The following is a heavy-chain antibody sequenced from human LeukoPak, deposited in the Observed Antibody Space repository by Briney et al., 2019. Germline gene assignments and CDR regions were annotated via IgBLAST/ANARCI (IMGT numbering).Heavy chain of an antibody. D-gene: IGHD1/OR15-1a*01. J-gene: IGHJ4*02. CDR1: GFTFSSYS. CDR3: ARWEHAGGYVY. CDR2: ISSSSSYI. V-gene: IGHV3-21*01. Sequence: GGSLRLSCAASGFTFSSYSMNWVRQAPGEGLECVSSISSSSSYIYYADPVKGRFTISRDNAKNSLSLQMNSLRAEDTAVYYCARWEHAGGYVYWGQGTLVTVSS.